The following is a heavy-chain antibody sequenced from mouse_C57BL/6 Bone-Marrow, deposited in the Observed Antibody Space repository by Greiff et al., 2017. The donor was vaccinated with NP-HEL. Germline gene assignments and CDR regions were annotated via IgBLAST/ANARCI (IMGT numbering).Heavy chain of an antibody. D-gene: IGHD1-1*01. J-gene: IGHJ3*01. CDR2: IDPSDSYT. CDR3: ARKAYYGRSYEFAY. CDR1: GYTFTTYW. Sequence: QVQLQQPGAELVKPGASVKLSCKASGYTFTTYWMQWVKPRPGQGLEWIGEIDPSDSYTNYNQKFKGKATLTVDTSSSTAYMQLSSLTSEDSAVYYGARKAYYGRSYEFAYWGQGTLVTVSA. V-gene: IGHV1-50*01.